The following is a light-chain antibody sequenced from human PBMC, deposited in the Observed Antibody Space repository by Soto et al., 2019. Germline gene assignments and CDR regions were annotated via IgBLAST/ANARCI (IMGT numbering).Light chain of an antibody. CDR1: SSDVGAYKY. Sequence: QSALTQPPSASGSPGQSVTISCTGTSSDVGAYKYVSWYQQYPGKAPKLMIYEVNKRPSGVPDRFSGSKSGNTASLTVSGLPAEDAADYYCPSYPGSNIWVFGGGTKLTVL. J-gene: IGLJ3*02. V-gene: IGLV2-8*01. CDR2: EVN. CDR3: PSYPGSNIWV.